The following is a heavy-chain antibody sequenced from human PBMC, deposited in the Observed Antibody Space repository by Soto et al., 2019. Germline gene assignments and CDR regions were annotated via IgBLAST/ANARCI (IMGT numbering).Heavy chain of an antibody. J-gene: IGHJ5*02. CDR2: IYYSGST. CDR3: ARSNNWFDP. Sequence: SETLSLTCTVSGGSISSSSYYWGWIRQPPGKGLEWIGSIYYSGSTYYNPSLKSRVTISVDTSKNQFSLKLSSVTAADTAVYYCARSNNWFDPWGQGTLVTVSS. V-gene: IGHV4-39*01. CDR1: GGSISSSSYY.